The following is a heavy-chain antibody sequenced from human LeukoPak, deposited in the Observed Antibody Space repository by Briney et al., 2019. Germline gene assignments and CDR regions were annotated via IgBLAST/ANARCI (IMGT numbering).Heavy chain of an antibody. D-gene: IGHD6-19*01. CDR1: GFTFSTYG. J-gene: IGHJ4*02. CDR3: AKGHSSGWYSIEY. CDR2: ISSDESNK. Sequence: PGGSLRLSCAASGFTFSTYGMHWVRQAPGKGLEWVAVISSDESNKFYADSVKGRFTISRDNSKNTLYLQVNSVRAEDTAVYYCAKGHSSGWYSIEYWGQGTLVTVSS. V-gene: IGHV3-30*18.